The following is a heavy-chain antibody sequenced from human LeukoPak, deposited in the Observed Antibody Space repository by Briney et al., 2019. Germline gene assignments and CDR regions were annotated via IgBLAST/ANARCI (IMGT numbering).Heavy chain of an antibody. J-gene: IGHJ4*02. D-gene: IGHD6-13*01. CDR2: IYYFGSP. CDR1: CGSISPYY. CDR3: ARGLRYSSDY. Sequence: SETLPLTCNVSCGSISPYYWTWIRQPPGKGLEWIGFIYYFGSPNYNPSLKSRVTILVDTSKNQFSLQLTSVTAADTAVYYCARGLRYSSDYWGPGILVTVSS. V-gene: IGHV4-59*01.